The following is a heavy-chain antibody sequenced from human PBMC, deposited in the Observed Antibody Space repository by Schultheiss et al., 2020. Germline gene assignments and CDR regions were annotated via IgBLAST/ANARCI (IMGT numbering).Heavy chain of an antibody. CDR2: IWYDGSNK. CDR1: GFTFSSYW. J-gene: IGHJ6*02. D-gene: IGHD3-9*01. V-gene: IGHV3-33*08. Sequence: GGSLRLSCAASGFTFSSYWMHWVRQAPGKGLEWVAVIWYDGSNKYYADSVKGRFTISRDNAKNSLYLQMNSLRAEDTAVYYCARGDSPSHVLRYFDWLPPLGYYYYGMDVWGQGTTVTVSS. CDR3: ARGDSPSHVLRYFDWLPPLGYYYYGMDV.